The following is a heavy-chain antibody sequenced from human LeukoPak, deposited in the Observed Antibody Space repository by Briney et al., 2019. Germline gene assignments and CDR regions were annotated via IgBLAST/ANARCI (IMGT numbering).Heavy chain of an antibody. D-gene: IGHD2-2*01. CDR3: ASTRKLLLDGHFYYGMDV. V-gene: IGHV4-31*03. J-gene: IGHJ6*02. Sequence: SSQTLSLTCTVSGGSITSGGYYWSWIRQRPGKGLEWIGYIYKTGSTYYNPSLKSRVTISVDTSKNQFSLKLSSVTAADTAVYYCASTRKLLLDGHFYYGMDVWGQGTTVTVSS. CDR1: GGSITSGGYY. CDR2: IYKTGST.